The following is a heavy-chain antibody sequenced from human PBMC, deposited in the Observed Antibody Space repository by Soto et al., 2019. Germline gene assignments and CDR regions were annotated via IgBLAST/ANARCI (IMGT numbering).Heavy chain of an antibody. CDR2: IYYSGST. D-gene: IGHD5-18*01. CDR1: GGSISSSSYY. J-gene: IGHJ6*02. CDR3: ATDSYGYIYYYYYGMDV. Sequence: SETLSLTCTVSGGSISSSSYYWGWIRQPPGKGLEWIGSIYYSGSTYYNPSLKSRVTISVDTSKNQFSLKLSSVTAADTAVYYCATDSYGYIYYYYYGMDVWGQGTTVTVSS. V-gene: IGHV4-39*01.